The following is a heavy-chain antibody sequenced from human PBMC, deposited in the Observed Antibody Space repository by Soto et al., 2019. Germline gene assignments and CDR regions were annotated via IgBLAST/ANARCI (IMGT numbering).Heavy chain of an antibody. J-gene: IGHJ6*02. CDR3: ARVTGRYYYGMDV. CDR1: GGSFSGYY. Sequence: QVQLQQWGAGLLKPSETLSLTCAVYGGSFSGYYWSWIRQPPGKGLEWIGEINHSGSTNYNPSLKSRVTISVDTAKNQFSLKLSSVTAADTAMYYCARVTGRYYYGMDVWGQVTTVTVSS. V-gene: IGHV4-34*01. CDR2: INHSGST.